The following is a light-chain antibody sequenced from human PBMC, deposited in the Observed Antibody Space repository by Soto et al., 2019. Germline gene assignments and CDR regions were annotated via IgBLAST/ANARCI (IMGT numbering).Light chain of an antibody. CDR3: ASYTSNSTSYV. CDR2: EVT. V-gene: IGLV2-14*01. Sequence: QSALTQPASVSGSPGQSITISCTGTSSDVGAYNYLSWYQQHPGKAPKLMIYEVTYPPSGVSDSFAGSRSGNPASLTISVLQAEDEADSCSASYTSNSTSYVFGPGTKLTVL. CDR1: SSDVGAYNY. J-gene: IGLJ1*01.